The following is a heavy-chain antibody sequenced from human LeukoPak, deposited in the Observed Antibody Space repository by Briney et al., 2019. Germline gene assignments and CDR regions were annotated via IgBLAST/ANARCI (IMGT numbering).Heavy chain of an antibody. CDR1: GFTFSSYG. Sequence: PGGSLRLSCAASGFTFSSYGMHWVRQAPGKGLEWVAFIRYDGSNKYYADSVKGRFTISRDNSKNTLYLQMNSLRAEDTAVYYCAKDGGRRWGSLRPRYYFDYWGQGTLVTVSS. CDR3: AKDGGRRWGSLRPRYYFDY. CDR2: IRYDGSNK. V-gene: IGHV3-30*02. D-gene: IGHD2-21*01. J-gene: IGHJ4*02.